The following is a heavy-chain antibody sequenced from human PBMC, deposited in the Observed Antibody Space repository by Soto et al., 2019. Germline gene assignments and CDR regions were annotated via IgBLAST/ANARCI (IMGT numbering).Heavy chain of an antibody. V-gene: IGHV3-48*01. D-gene: IGHD2-15*01. CDR1: GFTFSSYS. CDR3: ARESLVSGGSRPIDY. CDR2: ISSSSTI. J-gene: IGHJ4*02. Sequence: GGSLRLSCAASGFTFSSYSMNWVRQAPGKGLEWVSYISSSSTIYYADSVKGRFTISRDNAKNTLYLQMNSLRAEDTAVYYCARESLVSGGSRPIDYWGQGTLVTVSS.